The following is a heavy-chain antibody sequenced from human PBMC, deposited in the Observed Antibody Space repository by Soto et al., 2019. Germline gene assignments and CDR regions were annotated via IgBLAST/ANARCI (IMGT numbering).Heavy chain of an antibody. D-gene: IGHD2-15*01. J-gene: IGHJ3*02. V-gene: IGHV4-28*01. CDR3: ARKGGYCSGGSCYDYAFDI. CDR2: IYYSGST. CDR1: GYSISSSNW. Sequence: QVQLQESGPGLVKPSDTLSLTCAVSGYSISSSNWWGWIRQPPGKGLEWIGYIYYSGSTYYNPSLKSRVTMSGDTSKNQFSLKLSSVTAVDTAVYYCARKGGYCSGGSCYDYAFDIWGQGTMVTVSS.